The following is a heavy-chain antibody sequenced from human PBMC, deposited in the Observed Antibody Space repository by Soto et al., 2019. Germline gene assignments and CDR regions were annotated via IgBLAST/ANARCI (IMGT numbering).Heavy chain of an antibody. CDR2: IYYSGST. Sequence: PSETLSLTCTVSGGSVSPDYWDWIRQPPGKGLEWIGYIYYSGSTNYNPSLKSRVTISIDTSKNQFSLKLSSVTAADTAVYYCARGGKNYGGAFDYCGQGTLVTVSS. V-gene: IGHV4-59*02. J-gene: IGHJ4*02. CDR1: GGSVSPDY. CDR3: ARGGKNYGGAFDY. D-gene: IGHD4-17*01.